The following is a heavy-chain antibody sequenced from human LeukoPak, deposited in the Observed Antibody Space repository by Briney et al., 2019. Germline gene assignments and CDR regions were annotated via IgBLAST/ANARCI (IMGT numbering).Heavy chain of an antibody. CDR2: ISGSGGST. CDR3: AKDKSSMGHNWFDP. J-gene: IGHJ5*02. CDR1: GFTFSSYA. D-gene: IGHD2/OR15-2a*01. Sequence: PGGSLRLSCAASGFTFSSYAMCWVRQAPGKGLEWVSAISGSGGSTYYADSVKGRFTISRDNSKNTLYLQMNSLRAEDTAVYYCAKDKSSMGHNWFDPWGQGTLVTVSS. V-gene: IGHV3-23*01.